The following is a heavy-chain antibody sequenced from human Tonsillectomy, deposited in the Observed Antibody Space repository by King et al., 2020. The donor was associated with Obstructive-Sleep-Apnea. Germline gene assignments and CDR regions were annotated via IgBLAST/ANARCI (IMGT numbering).Heavy chain of an antibody. CDR3: ARGGHIRL. Sequence: VQLQESGPGLVEPSQTLSLTCSLSGVSITSDDSYWTLIRHHPLTCLDWIGHIYYSGGTSSTPSLKGRVTISLDSTEHPFSLKLRSVTAADTARDYCARGGHIRLWGQGTLVTVS. V-gene: IGHV4-31*03. CDR2: IYYSGGT. D-gene: IGHD3-16*01. J-gene: IGHJ4*02. CDR1: GVSITSDDSY.